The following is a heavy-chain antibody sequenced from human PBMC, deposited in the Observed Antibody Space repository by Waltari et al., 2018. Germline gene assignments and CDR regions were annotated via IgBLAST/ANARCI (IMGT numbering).Heavy chain of an antibody. D-gene: IGHD2-2*03. CDR1: GYSISSGYY. Sequence: QVQLQESGPGLVKPSETLSLTCAVSGYSISSGYYWGWIRQPPGKGLEWIGSIYHSGSTYYNPSLKSRVTISVDTSKNQFSLKLSSVTAADTAVYYCARGQRNMDRDWYFDLWGRGTLVTVSS. V-gene: IGHV4-38-2*01. CDR3: ARGQRNMDRDWYFDL. J-gene: IGHJ2*01. CDR2: IYHSGST.